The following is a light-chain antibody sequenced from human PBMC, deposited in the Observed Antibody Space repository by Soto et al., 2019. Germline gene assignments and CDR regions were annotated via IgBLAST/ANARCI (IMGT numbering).Light chain of an antibody. CDR1: QSISSY. V-gene: IGKV1-39*01. CDR3: QQSYSTPSIT. CDR2: AAS. J-gene: IGKJ5*01. Sequence: DIQMTQSPSSLSASVGDRVTITCRASQSISSYLNWYQQKPGKAPKLLIYAASSLQSGVPSRFSGSGSGTDFTLTISSRQPEDFATDYCQQSYSTPSITFGQGTRLEIK.